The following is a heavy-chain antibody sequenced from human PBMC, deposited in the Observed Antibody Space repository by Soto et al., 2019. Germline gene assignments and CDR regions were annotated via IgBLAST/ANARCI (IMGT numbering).Heavy chain of an antibody. CDR2: IWYDGSNK. D-gene: IGHD4-17*01. V-gene: IGHV3-33*01. CDR1: GFTFSSYG. J-gene: IGHJ6*02. CDR3: ARDSLYVDERNGMDV. Sequence: GGSLRLSCAASGFTFSSYGMHWVRQAPGKGLEWVAVIWYDGSNKYYADSVKGRFTISRDNSKNTLYLQMNSLRAEDTAVYYCARDSLYVDERNGMDVWGQGTTVTVSS.